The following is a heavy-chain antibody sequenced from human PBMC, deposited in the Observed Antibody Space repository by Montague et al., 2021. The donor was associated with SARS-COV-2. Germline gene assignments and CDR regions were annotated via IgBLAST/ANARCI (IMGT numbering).Heavy chain of an antibody. CDR1: GDSINSFY. J-gene: IGHJ4*02. Sequence: SETLSLTCTVSGDSINSFYWSWVRQPPGKGLEWIGYINHSGSTNYNPSLKSRVTISVDTSKNQFSLKLTSVTAADTAVYYCARDKGTRDCWGQGTLVTVSS. CDR2: INHSGST. CDR3: ARDKGTRDC. D-gene: IGHD3/OR15-3a*01. V-gene: IGHV4-59*13.